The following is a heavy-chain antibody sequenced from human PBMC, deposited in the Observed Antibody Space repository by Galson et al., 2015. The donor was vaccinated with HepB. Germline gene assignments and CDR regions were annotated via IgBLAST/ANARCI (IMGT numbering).Heavy chain of an antibody. CDR1: GYTFTSYY. CDR2: INPSGGST. Sequence: SVKVSCKASGYTFTSYYMHWVRQAPGQGLEWMGIINPSGGSTSYAQKLQGRVTMTRDTSTSTVYMELSSLRSEDTAVYYCARDILPPGYSSGYFYYYGMDVWGQGTTVAVSS. J-gene: IGHJ6*02. V-gene: IGHV1-46*04. CDR3: ARDILPPGYSSGYFYYYGMDV. D-gene: IGHD3-22*01.